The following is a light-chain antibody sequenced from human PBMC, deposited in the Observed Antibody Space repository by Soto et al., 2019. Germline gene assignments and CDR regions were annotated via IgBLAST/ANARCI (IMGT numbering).Light chain of an antibody. V-gene: IGLV2-14*01. J-gene: IGLJ1*01. Sequence: QSVLTQPRSVSGSPGQSVTISCTGTGNDVGRYDYVSWYQQHPGKAPKLMVSEVSHRPSGVSNRFSGSKSGNTASLTISGLQAEDEADYYCSSYSTMGTYVFGAGTKVTVL. CDR1: GNDVGRYDY. CDR3: SSYSTMGTYV. CDR2: EVS.